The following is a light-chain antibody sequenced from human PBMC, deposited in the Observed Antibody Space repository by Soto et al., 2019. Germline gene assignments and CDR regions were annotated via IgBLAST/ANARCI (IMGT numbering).Light chain of an antibody. CDR2: AAS. J-gene: IGKJ1*01. CDR1: QVISNY. V-gene: IGKV1-27*01. Sequence: DIQMTQSPSSLSASVRDRVTITCRASQVISNYLAWYQQKPGKVPKLLIYAASTLQSGVPYRFSGSGSGTDFNLTISSLQPEDVATYYCQKYKSTPWTCGQGTKVEL. CDR3: QKYKSTPWT.